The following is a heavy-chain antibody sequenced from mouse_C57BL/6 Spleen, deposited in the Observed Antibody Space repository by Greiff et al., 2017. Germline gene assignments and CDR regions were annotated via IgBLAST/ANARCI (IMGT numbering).Heavy chain of an antibody. D-gene: IGHD1-1*01. CDR2: IYPGSGST. Sequence: QVQLQQPGAELVKPGASVKMSCKASGYTFTSYWITWVKQRPGQGLEWIGDIYPGSGSTNYNEKFKSKATLTVDTSSSTAYMQLSSLTSEDSAVYYGARGHYGSSSWYFDVWGTGTTVTVSS. CDR1: GYTFTSYW. J-gene: IGHJ1*03. CDR3: ARGHYGSSSWYFDV. V-gene: IGHV1-55*01.